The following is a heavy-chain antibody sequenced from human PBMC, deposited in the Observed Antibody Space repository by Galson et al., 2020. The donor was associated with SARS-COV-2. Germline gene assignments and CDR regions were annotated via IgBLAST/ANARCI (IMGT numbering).Heavy chain of an antibody. CDR1: GFTFKNYD. J-gene: IGHJ6*02. V-gene: IGHV3-13*01. CDR3: ARGLQITLPRGVHYGMDV. CDR2: IGTTGDT. D-gene: IGHD3-10*01. Sequence: LSLTCAASGFTFKNYDMHWVRQATGKGLEWVSSIGTTGDTYYPGSVKGRFTISREDAKNSLYLQMNSLRAGDGAVYFCARGLQITLPRGVHYGMDVWGQGTTVTVSS.